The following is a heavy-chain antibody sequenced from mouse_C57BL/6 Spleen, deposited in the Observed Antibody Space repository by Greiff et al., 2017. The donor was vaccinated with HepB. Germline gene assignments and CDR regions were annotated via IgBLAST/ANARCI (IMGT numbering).Heavy chain of an antibody. J-gene: IGHJ2*01. D-gene: IGHD2-14*01. V-gene: IGHV1-52*01. CDR3: ARGGVRGFFDY. CDR2: IDPSDSET. CDR1: GYTFTSYW. Sequence: QVQLQQPGAELVRPGSSVKLSCKASGYTFTSYWMHWVKQRPIQGLEWIGNIDPSDSETHYNQKFKVKATLTVDKSSSTAYMQLSSLTSEDSAVYYCARGGVRGFFDYWGQGTTLTVSS.